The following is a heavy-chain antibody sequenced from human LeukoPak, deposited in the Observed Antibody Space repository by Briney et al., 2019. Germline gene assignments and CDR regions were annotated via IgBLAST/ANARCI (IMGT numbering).Heavy chain of an antibody. V-gene: IGHV3-7*01. CDR3: ARGGSGPITPHSYYFDY. Sequence: PGGSLRLSCAASGFTFSSYWMSWVRQAPGKGLEWVANIKQDGSEKYYVDSVKGRFTISRDNAKNSLYLQMNSLRAEDTAVCYCARGGSGPITPHSYYFDYWGQGTLVTVSS. J-gene: IGHJ4*02. CDR1: GFTFSSYW. D-gene: IGHD3-10*01. CDR2: IKQDGSEK.